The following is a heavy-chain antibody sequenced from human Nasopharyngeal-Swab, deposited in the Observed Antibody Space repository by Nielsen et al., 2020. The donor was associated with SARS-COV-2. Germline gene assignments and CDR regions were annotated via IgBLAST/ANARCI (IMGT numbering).Heavy chain of an antibody. D-gene: IGHD3-3*01. CDR1: GFTFNNYN. Sequence: GASLQISCAASGFTFNNYNFNWVRQAPGKGLEWVSSISSSSYIYYADSVKGRFTISRDNAKNSLYLQMNSLRAEDTAVYYCARDGLDYDFWSAYFMDVWGQGTTVTVSS. V-gene: IGHV3-21*01. CDR3: ARDGLDYDFWSAYFMDV. CDR2: ISSSSYI. J-gene: IGHJ6*02.